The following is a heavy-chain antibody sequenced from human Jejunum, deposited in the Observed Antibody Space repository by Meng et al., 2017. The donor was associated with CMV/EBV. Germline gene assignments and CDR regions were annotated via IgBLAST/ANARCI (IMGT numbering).Heavy chain of an antibody. CDR1: GFTFRSDW. V-gene: IGHV3-74*01. CDR3: GDFEAG. D-gene: IGHD3-3*01. J-gene: IGHJ4*02. CDR2: KKNEGSLT. Sequence: SGAKSGFTFRSDWMHGVSKGTGKGLVWVSYKKNEGSLTAGADSVKGRFTVSRDNAKNTVYLQMNSLTVEDAAVYYCGDFEAGWGQGTLGTVSS.